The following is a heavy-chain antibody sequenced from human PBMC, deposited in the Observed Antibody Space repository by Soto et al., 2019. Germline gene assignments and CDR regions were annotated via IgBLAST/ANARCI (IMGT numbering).Heavy chain of an antibody. CDR2: IYYSGST. CDR3: ARDSAVGATKRGFEY. Sequence: QVQLQESGPGLVKPSETLSLTCTVSSASITTYYWNRIRQPPGKGLEWIGYIYYSGSTNYNPALKSRVAISLDTSKNQVSLRLSSVTAADTAVYYCARDSAVGATKRGFEYWGQGTLVSVSS. CDR1: SASITTYY. V-gene: IGHV4-59*01. D-gene: IGHD1-26*01. J-gene: IGHJ4*02.